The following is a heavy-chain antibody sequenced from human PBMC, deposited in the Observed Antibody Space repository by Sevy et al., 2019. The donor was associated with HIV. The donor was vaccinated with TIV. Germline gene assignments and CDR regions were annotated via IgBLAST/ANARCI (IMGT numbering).Heavy chain of an antibody. CDR2: TSYDGSHK. V-gene: IGHV3-30*04. CDR3: ARGENDDDFFQY. D-gene: IGHD3-16*01. J-gene: IGHJ1*01. Sequence: GGSQRLSCTVSGFIFSNFAMHWVRQAPGKGLEWVAVTSYDGSHKYYADSVKGRFIVSRDNSRNILSLEMSSLTRDDTAVYYCARGENDDDFFQYWGQGTLVTVSS. CDR1: GFIFSNFA.